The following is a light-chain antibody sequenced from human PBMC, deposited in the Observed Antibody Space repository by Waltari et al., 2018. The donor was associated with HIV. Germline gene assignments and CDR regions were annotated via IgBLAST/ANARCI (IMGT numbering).Light chain of an antibody. CDR2: RNA. J-gene: IGLJ3*02. CDR3: AAWDDSLGFWL. CDR1: RSYTSPTY. Sequence: QSVLTQPPASSSTSGRRAPSPCSGRRSYTSPTYVSCYRQVPGPAPKLLICRNAQRLSGVSDRFSGSKSGTSAALAISGLLSEVESDYHSAAWDDSLGFWLFGGGTKLTVL. V-gene: IGLV1-47*01.